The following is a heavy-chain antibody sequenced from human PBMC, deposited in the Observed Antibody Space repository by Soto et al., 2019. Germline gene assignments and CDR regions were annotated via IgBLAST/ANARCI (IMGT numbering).Heavy chain of an antibody. Sequence: GASVKVSCKASGGTFSSYAISWVRQAPGQGLEWMGGIIPIFGTADYAQKFQGRVTITADESTSTAYMELSSLRSEDTAVYYCASGDYYGSGSYYRLGTSWFDPWGQGTLVTVSS. J-gene: IGHJ5*02. CDR2: IIPIFGTA. V-gene: IGHV1-69*13. CDR3: ASGDYYGSGSYYRLGTSWFDP. D-gene: IGHD3-10*01. CDR1: GGTFSSYA.